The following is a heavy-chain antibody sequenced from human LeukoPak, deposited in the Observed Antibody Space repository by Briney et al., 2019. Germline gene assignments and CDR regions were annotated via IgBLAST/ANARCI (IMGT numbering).Heavy chain of an antibody. CDR3: AKRVPYSSSSVCFDY. D-gene: IGHD6-6*01. Sequence: PGGSLRLSCAVSGFTFSDYGMSWVRQAPGKGLEWVSSVSDSGGNKYYADSVKGRFTISRDNSKNTLYLQMDSLRPEDTAVYYCAKRVPYSSSSVCFDYWGQGTLVTASS. CDR1: GFTFSDYG. J-gene: IGHJ4*02. V-gene: IGHV3-23*01. CDR2: VSDSGGNK.